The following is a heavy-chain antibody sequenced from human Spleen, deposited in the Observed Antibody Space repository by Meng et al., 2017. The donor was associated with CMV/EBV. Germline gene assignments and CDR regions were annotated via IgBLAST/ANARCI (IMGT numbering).Heavy chain of an antibody. J-gene: IGHJ4*02. CDR2: ISSSSSYI. D-gene: IGHD5-12*01. Sequence: GGSLRLSCATSGFTFSNAWLSWVRQAPGKGLEWVSAISSSSSYIYYADSVKGRFTISRDNAKNSLYLQMNSLRAEDTAVYYCARGRGYSGYDYDHFDYWGQGTLVTVSS. V-gene: IGHV3-21*01. CDR3: ARGRGYSGYDYDHFDY. CDR1: GFTFSNAW.